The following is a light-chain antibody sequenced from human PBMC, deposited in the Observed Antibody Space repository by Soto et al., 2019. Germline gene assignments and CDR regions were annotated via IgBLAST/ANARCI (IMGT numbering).Light chain of an antibody. CDR1: QDISNY. CDR3: QHYNSYSEA. CDR2: DAS. Sequence: IQKTQSPSSLSASVGDRVTSTCQASQDISNYLNWYQQKPGKAPKLLIYDASNLETGVPSRFSGSGSGTEFTLTISSLQPDDFATYYCQHYNSYSEAFGQGTKVDI. V-gene: IGKV1-33*01. J-gene: IGKJ1*01.